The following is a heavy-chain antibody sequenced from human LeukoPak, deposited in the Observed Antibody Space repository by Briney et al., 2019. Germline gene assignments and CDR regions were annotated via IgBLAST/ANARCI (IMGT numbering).Heavy chain of an antibody. J-gene: IGHJ4*02. CDR3: AKYPGAKVGSGSYYY. CDR2: ISGSGGST. CDR1: GFTFSSYG. Sequence: LTGGSLRLSCAASGFTFSSYGMSWVRQAPGKGLEWVSAISGSGGSTYYADSVKGRFTISRDNSKNTLYLQMNSLRAEDTAVYYCAKYPGAKVGSGSYYYWGQGTLVTVSS. V-gene: IGHV3-23*01. D-gene: IGHD3-10*01.